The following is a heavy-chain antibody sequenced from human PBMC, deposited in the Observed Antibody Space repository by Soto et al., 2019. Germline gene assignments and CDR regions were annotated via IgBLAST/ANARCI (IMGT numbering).Heavy chain of an antibody. CDR1: GFTFSRYA. Sequence: QVQLVESGGGVVQPGRSLRLSCAASGFTFSRYAMHWVRQAPGKGLEWVAVISHDGSNKYYADSVKGRFIMSRDNSKNTLYLQMNSLRAEDTAVYYCARGAGYSSGWGTFDYWGQGTLVTVSS. V-gene: IGHV3-30-3*01. J-gene: IGHJ4*02. D-gene: IGHD6-19*01. CDR2: ISHDGSNK. CDR3: ARGAGYSSGWGTFDY.